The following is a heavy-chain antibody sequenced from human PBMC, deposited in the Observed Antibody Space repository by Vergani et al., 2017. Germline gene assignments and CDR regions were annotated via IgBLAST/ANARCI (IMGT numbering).Heavy chain of an antibody. CDR3: ARISGGSAPYLHY. V-gene: IGHV3-23*01. Sequence: EVQLLESGGGLVQPGGSLRLSCTASGFIFSTYAMSWVRQAPGKGLEWVSGISASGAPTYYADSVKGRFTISRDNAKTTLYLQMNSLRDEDRGVYYCARISGGSAPYLHYWGQGTLVTVAS. CDR1: GFIFSTYA. CDR2: ISASGAPT. J-gene: IGHJ1*01. D-gene: IGHD2-15*01.